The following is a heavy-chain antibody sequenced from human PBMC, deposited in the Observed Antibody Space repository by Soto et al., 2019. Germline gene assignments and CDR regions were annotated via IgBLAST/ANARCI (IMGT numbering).Heavy chain of an antibody. CDR3: ARDSREDSSGYPHDAFDI. D-gene: IGHD3-22*01. CDR1: GGTFSSYA. J-gene: IGHJ3*02. CDR2: IIPIFGTA. Sequence: QVQLVQSGAEVKKPGSSVKVSCKASGGTFSSYAISWVRQAPGQGLEWMGGIIPIFGTANYAQKFQGRVTITADESTSTAYMELSSLRSEDTAVYYCARDSREDSSGYPHDAFDIWGQGTMVTVSS. V-gene: IGHV1-69*12.